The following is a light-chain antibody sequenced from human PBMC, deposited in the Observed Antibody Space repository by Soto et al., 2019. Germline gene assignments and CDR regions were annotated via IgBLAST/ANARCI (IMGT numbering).Light chain of an antibody. J-gene: IGKJ1*01. CDR2: AAS. CDR3: QLATSLPPWT. Sequence: DIQRTQSPSSVSASVGDRVTVTCRASQGINSWLAWYQQRPGKAPKLLIYAASSLQSGVPSRFSGSGFGTDFTLTISSLQPEDIATYYCQLATSLPPWTFGQGTKVDIK. V-gene: IGKV1-12*01. CDR1: QGINSW.